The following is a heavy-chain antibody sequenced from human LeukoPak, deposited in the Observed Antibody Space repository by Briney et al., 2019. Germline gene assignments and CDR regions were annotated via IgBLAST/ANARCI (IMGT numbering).Heavy chain of an antibody. CDR3: ARDGDSAVATRVFDS. V-gene: IGHV3-33*01. J-gene: IGHJ4*02. Sequence: PGRSLRLSCAASGFTFSSYGIHWVRQAPGKGLEWVAVIWYDGSNKYYADSVKGRFTISRDNSKNTLYPQMNSLRVEDTAVYYCARDGDSAVATRVFDSWGQGTLVTVSS. CDR1: GFTFSSYG. CDR2: IWYDGSNK. D-gene: IGHD5-18*01.